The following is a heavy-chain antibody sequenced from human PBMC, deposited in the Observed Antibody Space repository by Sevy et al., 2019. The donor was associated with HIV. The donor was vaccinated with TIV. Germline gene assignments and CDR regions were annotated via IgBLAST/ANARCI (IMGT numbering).Heavy chain of an antibody. Sequence: GGSLRLSCAASGFTFSSYGMHWVRQAPGKGLEWVAVIWYGGSNKYYADSVKGRFTYARDNSKNTLYLQMNGLRAEDRAVYYCARDLRRYCSSARCSGGFYYWGQGTLVNVSP. J-gene: IGHJ4*02. CDR1: GFTFSSYG. V-gene: IGHV3-33*01. D-gene: IGHD2-2*01. CDR2: IWYGGSNK. CDR3: ARDLRRYCSSARCSGGFYY.